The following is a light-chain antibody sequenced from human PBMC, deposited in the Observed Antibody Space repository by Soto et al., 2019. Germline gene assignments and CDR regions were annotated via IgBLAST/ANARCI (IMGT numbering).Light chain of an antibody. CDR3: KVWDRSRNLVV. J-gene: IGLJ1*01. Sequence: SYELTQPPSVSVAPGQTARITCGGNDIGSKRVHWYQQKPGQAPVLVVYDDSDRPSGIPERFSGSNSDSNSGNEATLTISRVEAGHEADYFCKVWDRSRNLVVFGSGTKVTVL. CDR2: DDS. V-gene: IGLV3-21*02. CDR1: DIGSKR.